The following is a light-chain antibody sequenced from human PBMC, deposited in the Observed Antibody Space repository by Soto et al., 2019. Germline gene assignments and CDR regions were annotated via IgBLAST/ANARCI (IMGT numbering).Light chain of an antibody. V-gene: IGKV3-20*01. Sequence: EIVLTQSPGTLSLSPGERATLSCRASQSVSSTYIPWYQKKLGQAPRLLIYGAYIRANGIPDRFSGSGSGTDLTLTISRLWPEDFAVYYCQQYNYSPVTFGVGTKVEIK. CDR3: QQYNYSPVT. CDR1: QSVSSTY. J-gene: IGKJ4*01. CDR2: GAY.